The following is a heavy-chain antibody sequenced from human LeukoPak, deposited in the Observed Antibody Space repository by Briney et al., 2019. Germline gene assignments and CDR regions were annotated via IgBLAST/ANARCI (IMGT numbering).Heavy chain of an antibody. CDR3: ARGVAAAVTRFDY. D-gene: IGHD6-13*01. V-gene: IGHV4-38-2*02. J-gene: IGHJ4*02. Sequence: PSETLSLTCTVSGYSISSGYYWGWIRPPPGKGLEWIGSIYHSGSTYYNPSLKSRVTISVDTSKNQFSLKLSSATAADTAVYYCARGVAAAVTRFDYWGQGTLVTVSS. CDR1: GYSISSGYY. CDR2: IYHSGST.